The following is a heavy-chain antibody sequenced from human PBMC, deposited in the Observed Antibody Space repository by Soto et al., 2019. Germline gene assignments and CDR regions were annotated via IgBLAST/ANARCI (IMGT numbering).Heavy chain of an antibody. D-gene: IGHD7-27*01. CDR2: INHSGST. J-gene: IGHJ3*02. CDR3: ASPYWGAFDI. Sequence: SETLSLTCAVYGGSFSGYYWSWIRQPPGKGLEWIGEINHSGSTNYNPSLKSRVTISVDTSKNQFSLKLSSVTAADTAVYYCASPYWGAFDIWGQGTMVTVSS. V-gene: IGHV4-34*01. CDR1: GGSFSGYY.